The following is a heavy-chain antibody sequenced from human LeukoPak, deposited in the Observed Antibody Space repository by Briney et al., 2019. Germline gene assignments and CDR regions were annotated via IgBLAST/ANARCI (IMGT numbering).Heavy chain of an antibody. V-gene: IGHV4-39*01. CDR3: ARRNGHSWDVGNWFDP. CDR1: GGSISSYY. J-gene: IGHJ5*02. Sequence: PSETLSLTCTVSGGSISSYYWAWIRQPPGMGLEWIGSIYYSGITYYNSSLKSRATVSVDTSRNQFFLHLISVTAADTAVYYCARRNGHSWDVGNWFDPWGQGTLVTVSP. D-gene: IGHD6-13*01. CDR2: IYYSGIT.